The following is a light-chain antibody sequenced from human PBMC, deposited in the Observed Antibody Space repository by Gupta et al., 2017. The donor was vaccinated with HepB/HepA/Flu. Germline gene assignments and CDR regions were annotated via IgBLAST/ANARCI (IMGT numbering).Light chain of an antibody. CDR3: TSYTTSLALV. CDR2: SVN. V-gene: IGLV2-14*03. CDR1: SNDVGGYNY. J-gene: IGLJ3*02. Sequence: HSALTQPASVSGSPGQSITISCTGTSNDVGGYNYVSWLQQHPGKAPKLILYSVNNRPSTVSDRFSGSKSGNTASLTISGLQAEDEADYFCTSYTTSLALVLGGGTKLTVL.